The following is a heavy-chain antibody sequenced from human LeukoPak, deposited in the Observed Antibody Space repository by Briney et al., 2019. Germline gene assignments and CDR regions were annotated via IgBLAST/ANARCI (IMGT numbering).Heavy chain of an antibody. D-gene: IGHD1-26*01. Sequence: AGGSLRLSCVVSGFTFSSYAMSWVRQAPGKGLEWVGRIKSKTDGGTTDYAAPVKGRFTISRDDSKNTLYLQMNSLKTEDTAVYYCTGLVGATQGLFDYWGQGTLVTVSS. CDR1: GFTFSSYA. CDR2: IKSKTDGGTT. CDR3: TGLVGATQGLFDY. J-gene: IGHJ4*02. V-gene: IGHV3-15*01.